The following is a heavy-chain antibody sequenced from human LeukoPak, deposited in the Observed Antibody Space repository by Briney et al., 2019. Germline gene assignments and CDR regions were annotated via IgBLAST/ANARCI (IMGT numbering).Heavy chain of an antibody. Sequence: PSETLSLTCTVSGGSISSGGYYWSWIRQHPGKGLEWIGYIYYSGSTYYNPSLKSRVTISVDTSKNQFSLKLSSVTAADTAVYYCARDRLGGQNYFDYWGQGILVTVSS. V-gene: IGHV4-31*03. CDR1: GGSISSGGYY. CDR2: IYYSGST. D-gene: IGHD3-16*01. J-gene: IGHJ4*02. CDR3: ARDRLGGQNYFDY.